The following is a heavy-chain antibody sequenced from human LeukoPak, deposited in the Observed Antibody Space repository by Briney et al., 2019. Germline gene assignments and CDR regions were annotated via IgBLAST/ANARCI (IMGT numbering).Heavy chain of an antibody. J-gene: IGHJ6*02. CDR1: GFTFSDYY. Sequence: GGSLRLSCAASGFTFSDYYMTWIRQAPGKGLEWVSYISSNASTIDYADSVKGRFTISRDNAKNSLYLQMKSLRADDTAVYYCARGYYGMDVWGQGTTVTVSS. CDR3: ARGYYGMDV. V-gene: IGHV3-11*01. CDR2: ISSNASTI.